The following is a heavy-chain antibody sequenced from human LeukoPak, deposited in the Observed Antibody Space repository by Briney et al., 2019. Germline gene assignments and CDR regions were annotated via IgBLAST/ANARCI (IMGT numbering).Heavy chain of an antibody. CDR2: IIHSGST. Sequence: PSETLSLTCAVYGGSFSDYYWNWIRQPPGKGLEWIGEIIHSGSTHYNPSLKSRVTISVDTSKNQFSLKLTSVTAADTAVYYCARDRRRQQLLHGWFDPWDQGTLVTVSS. D-gene: IGHD6-13*01. CDR3: ARDRRRQQLLHGWFDP. J-gene: IGHJ5*02. CDR1: GGSFSDYY. V-gene: IGHV4-34*12.